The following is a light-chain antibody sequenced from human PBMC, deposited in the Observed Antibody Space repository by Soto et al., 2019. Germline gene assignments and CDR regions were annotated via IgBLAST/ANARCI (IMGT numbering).Light chain of an antibody. V-gene: IGLV2-11*01. J-gene: IGLJ1*01. CDR2: DVS. Sequence: LTQPRSVSGSPGQSVTISCTGTSSDVGGYNYVSWYQEHPGRAPKLMIYDVSIRPSGVPDRFSGSKSGNTASLTISGLLAEDEADYYCCSYAGTYSSFVFGSGTKVTVL. CDR3: CSYAGTYSSFV. CDR1: SSDVGGYNY.